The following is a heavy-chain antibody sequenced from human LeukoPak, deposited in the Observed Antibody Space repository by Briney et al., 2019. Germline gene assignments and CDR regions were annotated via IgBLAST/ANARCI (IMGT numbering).Heavy chain of an antibody. CDR2: IYSGGGT. D-gene: IGHD6-13*01. CDR3: ARDRSPYSSSWIYYYYGMDV. V-gene: IGHV3-53*01. CDR1: GFTVSSNY. J-gene: IGHJ6*02. Sequence: GGSLRLSCAASGFTVSSNYMSWVRQAPGKGLEWVSVIYSGGGTHYADSVKGRFTISRDNSKNTLYLQMNSLRAEDTAVYYCARDRSPYSSSWIYYYYGMDVWGQGTTVTVSS.